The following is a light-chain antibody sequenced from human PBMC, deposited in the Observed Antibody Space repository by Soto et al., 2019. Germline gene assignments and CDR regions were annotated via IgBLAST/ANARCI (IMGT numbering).Light chain of an antibody. CDR2: GAS. Sequence: VLTQSPGTLSLSRGERATLSCRASQSVNSNFLAWYQQKTGQPPSLLIYGASSRATGIPDRFSGSGSETDFTLTISRLEPEDFAVYYCQQYGSSPMYTFGQGTKVEMK. J-gene: IGKJ2*01. CDR1: QSVNSNF. V-gene: IGKV3-20*01. CDR3: QQYGSSPMYT.